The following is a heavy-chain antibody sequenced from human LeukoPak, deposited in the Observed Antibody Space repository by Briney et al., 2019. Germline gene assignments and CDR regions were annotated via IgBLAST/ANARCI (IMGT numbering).Heavy chain of an antibody. D-gene: IGHD4-17*01. Sequence: ASVKVSCKASGYTFTSYDINWVRQATGQGLEWMGWMNPNSGNTGYAQKFQGRVTMTRNTSISTAYMELSSLRSEDTAVYYCARDSSPVTTGEDAFDIWGQGTMVTVSS. CDR3: ARDSSPVTTGEDAFDI. V-gene: IGHV1-8*01. CDR2: MNPNSGNT. J-gene: IGHJ3*02. CDR1: GYTFTSYD.